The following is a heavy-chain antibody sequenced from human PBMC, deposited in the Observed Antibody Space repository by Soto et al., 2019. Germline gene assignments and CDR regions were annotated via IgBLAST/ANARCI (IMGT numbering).Heavy chain of an antibody. V-gene: IGHV4-30-4*01. Sequence: SSETLSLTCIVSGDSIRSGNHYWSWVRQTPGKGLEWIGYIYYSGSTYYSPSLKSRVTISVDTSKNQFSLKLSSVTAADTAVYYCARVDILTVYGRMDVWGQGTTVTVSS. CDR3: ARVDILTVYGRMDV. J-gene: IGHJ6*02. CDR1: GDSIRSGNHY. D-gene: IGHD3-9*01. CDR2: IYYSGST.